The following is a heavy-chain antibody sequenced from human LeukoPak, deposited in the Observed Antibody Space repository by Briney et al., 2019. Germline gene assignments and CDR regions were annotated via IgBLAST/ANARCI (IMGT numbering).Heavy chain of an antibody. D-gene: IGHD5-12*01. J-gene: IGHJ4*02. CDR2: ISSISSAM. CDR3: AQSEIDYRYRCDN. CDR1: GFTFSKYN. V-gene: IGHV3-48*01. Sequence: PGGSLRLSCAVSGFTFSKYNMNWVRQAPGKGLEWVAYISSISSAMYYADSVKGRFTISRDNAKNSLYLQMNSLRADDTAVYYCAQSEIDYRYRCDNWGQGTLVTVSS.